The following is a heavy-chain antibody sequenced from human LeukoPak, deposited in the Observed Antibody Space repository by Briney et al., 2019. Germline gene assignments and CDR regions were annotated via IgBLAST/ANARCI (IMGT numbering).Heavy chain of an antibody. CDR3: ARQQLSQLYYFDN. Sequence: SQTLSLTCTVSGGSISSGGHYWSWIRQHPEKGLEWIGYIYYSGSTYYNPSLKSRVTISVDTSKNQFSLKLSSVTAADTAVYYCARQQLSQLYYFDNWGQGTLVTVSS. CDR2: IYYSGST. CDR1: GGSISSGGHY. V-gene: IGHV4-31*03. D-gene: IGHD6-13*01. J-gene: IGHJ4*02.